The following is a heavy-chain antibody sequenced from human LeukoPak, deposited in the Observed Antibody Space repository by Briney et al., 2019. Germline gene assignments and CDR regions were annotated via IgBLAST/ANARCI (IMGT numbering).Heavy chain of an antibody. CDR2: IYYSGST. J-gene: IGHJ4*02. CDR1: GGSISRYY. CDR3: ARHNHYGDYFDY. V-gene: IGHV4-59*08. D-gene: IGHD4-17*01. Sequence: SETLSLTCTVSGGSISRYYWSWIRQPPGKGLEWIGYIYYSGSTNYNASLKSRVTISVDTSKNQFSLKLRSVTAADTAVYYCARHNHYGDYFDYWGQGTLVTVSS.